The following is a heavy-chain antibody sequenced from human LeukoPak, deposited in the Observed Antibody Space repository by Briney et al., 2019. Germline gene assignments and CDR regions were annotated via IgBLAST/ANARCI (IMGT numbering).Heavy chain of an antibody. V-gene: IGHV3-48*01. D-gene: IGHD3-10*01. CDR3: ARGSGGGSGTYYYYYMDV. J-gene: IGHJ6*03. CDR1: RFTFSNYS. Sequence: PGGSLRLSCAASRFTFSNYSMNWVRQARAAGREGASYINSGSSTIYYADSVKGRFTISRDNAKNSLYLQMNSLRAEDTAMYYCARGSGGGSGTYYYYYMDVWGNGTTVTVSS. CDR2: INSGSSTI.